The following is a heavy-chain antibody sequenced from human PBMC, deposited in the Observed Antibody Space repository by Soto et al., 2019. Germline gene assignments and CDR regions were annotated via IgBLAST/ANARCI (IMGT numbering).Heavy chain of an antibody. CDR2: IIPVFGTG. J-gene: IGHJ4*02. CDR3: ARVGGTGGYTYGLDY. D-gene: IGHD5-18*01. Sequence: QVQLVQSGAEVKKPGSSVKVSCKASGGTFSSYAISWVRQVPGQGLEWMGGIIPVFGTGIYAQKFQGRVTITADKSTNTAYMELSSLRSEDTAVYFCARVGGTGGYTYGLDYWGQGTLVTVSS. CDR1: GGTFSSYA. V-gene: IGHV1-69*06.